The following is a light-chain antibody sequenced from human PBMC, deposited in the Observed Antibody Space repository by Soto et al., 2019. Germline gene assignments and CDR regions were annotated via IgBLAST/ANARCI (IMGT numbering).Light chain of an antibody. J-gene: IGKJ1*01. CDR3: QQYFSTPRT. CDR2: WAS. Sequence: DVVLTQSPESLAVSLGERAAFNCKSSQSLLYTSTKQNYLAWYQHKVGQPPKLLISWASTRESGVPDRFSGSGSGADFTLTISSLQAEDVASYFCQQYFSTPRTFGQGTRVEV. V-gene: IGKV4-1*01. CDR1: QSLLYTSTKQNY.